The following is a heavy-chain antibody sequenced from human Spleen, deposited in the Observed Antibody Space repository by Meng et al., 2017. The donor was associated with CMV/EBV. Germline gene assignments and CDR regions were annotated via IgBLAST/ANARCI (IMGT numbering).Heavy chain of an antibody. V-gene: IGHV4-61*01. Sequence: SETLSLTCTVSGDSVSSGTDYWTWIRQPPGKGLEWIGCIYYSGSTNYNPSLRSRVTISLDTSKNQFSLNLTSVTAADTAVYFCARSALLVSQWFDPWGQGTLVTVSS. D-gene: IGHD5/OR15-5a*01. J-gene: IGHJ5*02. CDR3: ARSALLVSQWFDP. CDR1: GDSVSSGTDY. CDR2: IYYSGST.